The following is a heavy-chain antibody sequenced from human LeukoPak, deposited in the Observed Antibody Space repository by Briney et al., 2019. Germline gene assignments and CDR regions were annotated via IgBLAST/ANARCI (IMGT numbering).Heavy chain of an antibody. V-gene: IGHV5-51*01. CDR2: INPGDSDT. D-gene: IGHD1-26*01. CDR1: GYRFTNYW. J-gene: IGHJ5*02. CDR3: ARHATTGFIVNRFDP. Sequence: GESLKISCATSGYRFTNYWIGWVRQMPGKGLEFMGIINPGDSDTRYSPSFQGQVTISAYKSFSTAYLQLNSLKASDTAMYYCARHATTGFIVNRFDPWGQGTLVTVFS.